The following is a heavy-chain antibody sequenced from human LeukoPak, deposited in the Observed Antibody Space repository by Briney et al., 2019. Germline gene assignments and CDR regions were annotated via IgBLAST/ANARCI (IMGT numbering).Heavy chain of an antibody. CDR2: IKEDGSDK. CDR3: ARWSSGWEFDY. D-gene: IGHD6-19*01. Sequence: GGSLRLSCAASGSSFSDSWMTWVRQGPGKGLQWVAHIKEDGSDKYYVDSLKGRFTISRDNTKTSLYLQMNSLRAEDTAVYYCARWSSGWEFDYWGQGILVSVSS. J-gene: IGHJ4*02. CDR1: GSSFSDSW. V-gene: IGHV3-7*05.